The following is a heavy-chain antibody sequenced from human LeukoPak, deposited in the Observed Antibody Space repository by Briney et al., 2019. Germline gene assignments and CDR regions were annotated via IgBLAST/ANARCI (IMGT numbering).Heavy chain of an antibody. Sequence: GSLRLSCAASGFTFSNYWMHWVRQVPGKGLVWVSRINDDGRATFYADSVKGRFTISRDNAKNTLFLQINSLRAEDTAVYYCAREILAPGKTHDHWGQGTLVTVSS. J-gene: IGHJ4*02. CDR2: INDDGRAT. CDR3: AREILAPGKTHDH. V-gene: IGHV3-74*01. CDR1: GFTFSNYW.